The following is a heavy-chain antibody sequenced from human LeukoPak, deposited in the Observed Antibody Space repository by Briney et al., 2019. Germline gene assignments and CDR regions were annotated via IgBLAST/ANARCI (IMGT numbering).Heavy chain of an antibody. Sequence: VKVSCKASGGTFSSYAISWVRQAPGQGLEWMGGIIPIFGTANYAQEFQGRVTITADESTSTAYMELSSLRSEDTAVYYCARNTGYCSGGSCYVHDWFDPWGQGTLVTVSS. CDR3: ARNTGYCSGGSCYVHDWFDP. J-gene: IGHJ5*02. V-gene: IGHV1-69*01. CDR2: IIPIFGTA. CDR1: GGTFSSYA. D-gene: IGHD2-15*01.